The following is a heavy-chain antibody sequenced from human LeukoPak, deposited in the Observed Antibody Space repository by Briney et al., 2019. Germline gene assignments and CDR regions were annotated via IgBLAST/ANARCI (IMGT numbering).Heavy chain of an antibody. CDR2: IYHSGST. D-gene: IGHD3-10*01. CDR1: GYSISSGYY. V-gene: IGHV4-38-2*02. J-gene: IGHJ6*03. Sequence: SETLSLTCTVSGYSISSGYYWGWIRQPPGKGLKWIGSIYHSGSTYYNPSLKSRVTISVDTSKNQFSLKLSSVTAADTAVYYCARVYGSGSYYNGYYYYYMDVWGKGTTVTISS. CDR3: ARVYGSGSYYNGYYYYYMDV.